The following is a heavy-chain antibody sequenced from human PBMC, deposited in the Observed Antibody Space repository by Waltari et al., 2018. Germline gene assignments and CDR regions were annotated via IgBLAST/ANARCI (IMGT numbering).Heavy chain of an antibody. CDR1: GGSFSGYS. Sequence: QVQLQQWGAGLLKPSETLSLTCAVYGGSFSGYSWSWIRQPPGKGLEWIGEINHSGSTNYNPSLKSRVTISVDTSKNQFSLKLSSVTAADTAVYYCARVNRRSWTYYYYGMDVWGQGTTVTVSS. J-gene: IGHJ6*02. D-gene: IGHD1-26*01. CDR3: ARVNRRSWTYYYYGMDV. V-gene: IGHV4-34*01. CDR2: INHSGST.